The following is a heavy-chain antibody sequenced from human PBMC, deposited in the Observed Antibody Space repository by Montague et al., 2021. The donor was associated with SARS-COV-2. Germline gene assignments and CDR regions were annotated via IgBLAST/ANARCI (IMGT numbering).Heavy chain of an antibody. D-gene: IGHD5-12*01. J-gene: IGHJ4*02. V-gene: IGHV3-48*03. CDR1: VFIFSSYE. CDR2: ISSSGSTI. Sequence: SRRLSCAASVFIFSSYEMNLVRQAPGKGLEWVSYISSSGSTIYYADSVKGRFTISRDNAKNSLYLQMNSLRAEDTAVYYCARGLPGLRARALFDYWGQGSLVTVSS. CDR3: ARGLPGLRARALFDY.